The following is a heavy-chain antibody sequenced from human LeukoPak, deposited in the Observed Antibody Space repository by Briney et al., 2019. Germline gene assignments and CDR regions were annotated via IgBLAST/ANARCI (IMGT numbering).Heavy chain of an antibody. CDR3: AREQRGGLGGNLLGLFASYNTYYYMDV. J-gene: IGHJ6*03. CDR1: GYTFTMYS. Sequence: ASVKVSCKASGYTFTMYSIQWVRQAPGQGLEWMGMINPSDGATTYAQQFRGRVTMTRDMSTTTVYMDLRTLTSEDTAVYFCAREQRGGLGGNLLGLFASYNTYYYMDVWGRGTTVTVSS. CDR2: INPSDGAT. V-gene: IGHV1-46*01. D-gene: IGHD4-23*01.